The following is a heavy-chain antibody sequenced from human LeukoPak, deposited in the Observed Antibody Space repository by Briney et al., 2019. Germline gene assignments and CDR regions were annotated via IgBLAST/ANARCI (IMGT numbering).Heavy chain of an antibody. CDR1: GYTFTSYY. Sequence: GASVKVSCKASGYTFTSYYMHWVRQAPGQGLEWMGIINPSGGSTSYAQKFQGRVTMTRDTSTSTAYMELSSLRSEDTAVYYCAREGEVGYVEKSGFGFDYWGQGTLVTVSS. D-gene: IGHD3-16*01. V-gene: IGHV1-46*01. CDR3: AREGEVGYVEKSGFGFDY. J-gene: IGHJ4*02. CDR2: INPSGGST.